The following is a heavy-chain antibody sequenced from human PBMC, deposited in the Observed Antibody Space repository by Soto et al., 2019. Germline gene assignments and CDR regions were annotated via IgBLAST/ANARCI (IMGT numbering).Heavy chain of an antibody. Sequence: SETLSLTCTVSGGSISSSSYYWGWIRQPPGKGLEWIGSIYYSGSTYYNPSLKSRVTISVDTSKNQFSLKLSSVTAADTAVYYCARHVTTVTTSYSYYGMDVWGQGTTVTVS. CDR1: GGSISSSSYY. CDR3: ARHVTTVTTSYSYYGMDV. J-gene: IGHJ6*02. CDR2: IYYSGST. V-gene: IGHV4-39*01. D-gene: IGHD4-17*01.